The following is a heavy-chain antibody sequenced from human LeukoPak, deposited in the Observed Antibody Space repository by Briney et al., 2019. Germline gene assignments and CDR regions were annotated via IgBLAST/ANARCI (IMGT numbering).Heavy chain of an antibody. V-gene: IGHV3-23*01. CDR2: ISGSGGST. CDR3: AKDQVGFWSGYAY. Sequence: GGSLRLFCAASGFTFSSYAMSWVRQAPGKGLGWVSAISGSGGSTYYADSVKGRFTISRDNSKNTLYLQMNSLRAEDTAVYYCAKDQVGFWSGYAYWGQGTLVTVSS. J-gene: IGHJ4*02. CDR1: GFTFSSYA. D-gene: IGHD3-3*01.